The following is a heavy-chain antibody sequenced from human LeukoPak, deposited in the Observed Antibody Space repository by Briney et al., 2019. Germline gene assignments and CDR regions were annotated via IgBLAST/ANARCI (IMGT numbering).Heavy chain of an antibody. CDR3: ARGHSAVTRHFDF. CDR1: GFTFTTYS. V-gene: IGHV3-21*01. CDR2: ISSGSSAI. Sequence: GGSLRLSCEASGFTFTTYSMTWVRQAPGKGLEWVSIISSGSSAIFSADALKGRFTISRDDAKNLLYLDMNSLRAEDTAVYYCARGHSAVTRHFDFWGQGTLVTVSS. J-gene: IGHJ4*02. D-gene: IGHD4-17*01.